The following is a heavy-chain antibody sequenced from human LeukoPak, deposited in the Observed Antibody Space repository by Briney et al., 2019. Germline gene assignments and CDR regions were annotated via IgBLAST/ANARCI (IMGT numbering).Heavy chain of an antibody. CDR3: ARDFLGVYDSSGFDY. CDR1: GFTFSSYA. J-gene: IGHJ4*02. CDR2: ISYDGSNK. Sequence: GGSLRLSCAASGFTFSSYAMHWVRQAPGKGLEWVAVISYDGSNKYYADSVKGRFTISRDNSKNTLYLQMNSLRAEDTAVYYCARDFLGVYDSSGFDYWGQGTLVTVSS. V-gene: IGHV3-30*14. D-gene: IGHD3-22*01.